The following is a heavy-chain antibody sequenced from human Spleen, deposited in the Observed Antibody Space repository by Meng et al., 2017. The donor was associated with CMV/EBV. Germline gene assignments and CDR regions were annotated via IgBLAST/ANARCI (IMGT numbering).Heavy chain of an antibody. D-gene: IGHD3-22*01. CDR3: ARGDSNLDY. CDR2: INPNSGGT. Sequence: NVSCKTSGHSFTDHYIHWVRQAPGQGLEWMGRINPNSGGTDYAQKFQGRVSVTRDTSITTAYMELSRLQSDDTAVFYCARGDSNLDYWGQGTLVTVSS. J-gene: IGHJ4*02. V-gene: IGHV1-2*06. CDR1: GHSFTDHY.